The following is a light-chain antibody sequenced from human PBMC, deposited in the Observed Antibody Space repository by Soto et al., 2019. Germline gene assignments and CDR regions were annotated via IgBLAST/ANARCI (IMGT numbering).Light chain of an antibody. CDR2: VGTGGIVG. CDR1: SGYSNYK. Sequence: QLVLTQPPSASASLGASVTLTCTLSSGYSNYKVDWYQQRPGKGPRFVMRVGTGGIVGSKGDGIPDRFSVLGSGLNRYLTIKNIQEEDELDYHCGADHGSGSNFVWVFGGGTKVTVL. CDR3: GADHGSGSNFVWV. J-gene: IGLJ3*02. V-gene: IGLV9-49*01.